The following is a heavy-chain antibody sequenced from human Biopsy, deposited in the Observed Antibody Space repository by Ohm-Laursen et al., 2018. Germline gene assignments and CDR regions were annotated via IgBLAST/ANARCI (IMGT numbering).Heavy chain of an antibody. J-gene: IGHJ5*02. Sequence: ASVKVSCKASGYSFSTYDVNWVRQARGQGLEWMGWMIPSSGKTGYAQRFQGRVTLTMNASISTAYMELSGLRSEDTAVYFCARGYSRRVSIFEASIYWFDTWGQGTLLTVPS. CDR3: ARGYSRRVSIFEASIYWFDT. CDR2: MIPSSGKT. CDR1: GYSFSTYD. D-gene: IGHD6-6*01. V-gene: IGHV1-8*01.